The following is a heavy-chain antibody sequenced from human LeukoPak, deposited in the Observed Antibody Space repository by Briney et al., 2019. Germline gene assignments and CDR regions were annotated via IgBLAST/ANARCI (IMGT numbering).Heavy chain of an antibody. D-gene: IGHD3-10*01. Sequence: ASVKVSCKASGYTFTSYGISWVRQAPGQGLEWMGWISAYNGDTNYAQKLQGRVTMTTDTSTTTAYMELRSLRSDDTAVYYCARGAYDLGTYNWFDPWGQGTLVTVSS. CDR3: ARGAYDLGTYNWFDP. V-gene: IGHV1-18*04. CDR2: ISAYNGDT. CDR1: GYTFTSYG. J-gene: IGHJ5*02.